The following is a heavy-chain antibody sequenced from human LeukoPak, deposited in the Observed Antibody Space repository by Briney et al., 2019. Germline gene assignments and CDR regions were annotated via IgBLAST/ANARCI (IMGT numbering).Heavy chain of an antibody. CDR2: IYTSGST. Sequence: SETLSLTCTVSGGSISSYYWTWIRQPAGKGLEWIGRIYTSGSTNYNPSLKSRVTMSVDTSKNQFSLKLSSVTAADTAVYYCARAITGTTASYYYYYMDVWGKGTTVTVSS. CDR1: GGSISSYY. D-gene: IGHD1/OR15-1a*01. J-gene: IGHJ6*03. CDR3: ARAITGTTASYYYYYMDV. V-gene: IGHV4-4*07.